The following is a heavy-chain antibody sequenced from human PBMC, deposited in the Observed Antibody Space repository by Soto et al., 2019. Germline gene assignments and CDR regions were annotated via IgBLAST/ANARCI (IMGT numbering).Heavy chain of an antibody. Sequence: SETLSLTCTVSGGSISSGGYYWSWIRQHPGKGLEWIGYIYYSGSTYYNPSLKSRVTISVDTSKNQFSLKLSSVTAADTAVYYCAREYSDYEESFTMVRGVIDYWGQGTLVTVSS. V-gene: IGHV4-31*03. CDR1: GGSISSGGYY. CDR2: IYYSGST. CDR3: AREYSDYEESFTMVRGVIDY. J-gene: IGHJ4*02. D-gene: IGHD3-10*01.